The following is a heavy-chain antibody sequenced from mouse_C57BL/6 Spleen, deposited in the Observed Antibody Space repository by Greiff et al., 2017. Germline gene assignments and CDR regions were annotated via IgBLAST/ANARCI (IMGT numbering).Heavy chain of an antibody. J-gene: IGHJ2*01. CDR2: INPSSGYT. Sequence: QVQLQQSGAELAKPGASVKLSCKASGYTFTSYWMHWVKQRPGQGLEWIGYINPSSGYTKYNQKFKDKATLTADKSSSTAYMQLSSLTYEDSAVYYCARSPLDYDGYFDYWGQGTTLTVSS. D-gene: IGHD2-3*01. V-gene: IGHV1-7*01. CDR1: GYTFTSYW. CDR3: ARSPLDYDGYFDY.